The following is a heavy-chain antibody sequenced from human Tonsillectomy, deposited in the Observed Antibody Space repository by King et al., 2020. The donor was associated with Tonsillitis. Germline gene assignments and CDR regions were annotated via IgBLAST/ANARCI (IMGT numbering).Heavy chain of an antibody. CDR2: IYYSGST. V-gene: IGHV4-31*03. J-gene: IGHJ4*02. Sequence: VQLQESGPGLVKPSQTLSLTCTVSGGSISSGDYYWSWIRQHPGKGLEWIGYIYYSGSTYYNPSLKSRVTISVDTSKNQFSLNLSSVTAADTAVYYCAREDHEVRKSFDYWGQGTLVTVSS. CDR1: GGSISSGDYY. CDR3: AREDHEVRKSFDY. D-gene: IGHD3-10*01.